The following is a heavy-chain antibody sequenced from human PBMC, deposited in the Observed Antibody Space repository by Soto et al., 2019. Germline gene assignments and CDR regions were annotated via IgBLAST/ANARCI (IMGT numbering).Heavy chain of an antibody. CDR3: ARDSGIQLWTPLAPCGMDV. J-gene: IGHJ6*02. Sequence: GGALRLPCAASGVTFSSCGMHWCRQPPCKGLQWVAVIWYDGSNKYYAASVKGRFTISIDNSKNPLYLQLNTLTAEDTAVYYWARDSGIQLWTPLAPCGMDVSGQRT. CDR2: IWYDGSNK. CDR1: GVTFSSCG. V-gene: IGHV3-33*01. D-gene: IGHD5-18*01.